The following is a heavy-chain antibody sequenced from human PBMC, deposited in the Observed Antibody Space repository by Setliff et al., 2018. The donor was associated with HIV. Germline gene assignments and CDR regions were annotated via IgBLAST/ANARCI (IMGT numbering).Heavy chain of an antibody. D-gene: IGHD2-2*01. CDR2: IYSSGST. Sequence: SETLSLTRTVSGGSISSYYWSWIRQPAGKGLEWIGRIYSSGSTNYNPSLESRVTMSVDTSKNQFSLNLRSLTAADTAVYYCARSGCTSCPMGYWGQGTLVTVSS. CDR3: ARSGCTSCPMGY. CDR1: GGSISSYY. J-gene: IGHJ4*02. V-gene: IGHV4-4*07.